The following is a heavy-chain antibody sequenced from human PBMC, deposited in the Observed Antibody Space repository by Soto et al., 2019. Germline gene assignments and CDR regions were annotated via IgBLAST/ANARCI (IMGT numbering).Heavy chain of an antibody. J-gene: IGHJ6*02. D-gene: IGHD3-22*01. Sequence: GEYLKTSWKCPGYSLNRYWIGLVRQMPGKGVEWGGIIYPGASDPRSSPSFQGQVTISADRSIRTAYLQSSSLKASDTAMYYCARQRTDFYDSSGYYGYYYRLDVWGQATTGTVS. CDR1: GYSLNRYW. CDR3: ARQRTDFYDSSGYYGYYYRLDV. CDR2: IYPGASDP. V-gene: IGHV5-51*01.